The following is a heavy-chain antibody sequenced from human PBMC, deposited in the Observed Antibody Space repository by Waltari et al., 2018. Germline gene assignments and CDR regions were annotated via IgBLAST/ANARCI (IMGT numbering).Heavy chain of an antibody. CDR3: ARSRVVVTAIGYYFDY. CDR1: GGTFSSYA. V-gene: IGHV1-69*01. CDR2: TIPIFGTA. D-gene: IGHD2-21*02. J-gene: IGHJ4*02. Sequence: QVQLVQSGAEVKKPGSSVKVSCKASGGTFSSYAISWVRQAPGQGLEWMGVTIPIFGTANYAQKFQGRVTITADESTSTAYMELSSLRSEDTAVYYCARSRVVVTAIGYYFDYWGQGTLVIVSS.